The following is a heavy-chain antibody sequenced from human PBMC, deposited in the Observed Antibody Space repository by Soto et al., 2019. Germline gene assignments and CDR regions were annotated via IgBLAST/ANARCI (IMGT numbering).Heavy chain of an antibody. CDR1: GYTFTSYG. CDR3: AGEGLRFLEWYNLLHP. CDR2: ISAYNGNT. D-gene: IGHD3-3*01. Sequence: QVQLVQSGAEVKKPGASVKVSCKASGYTFTSYGISWVRQAPGQGLEWMGWISAYNGNTNYAQKLQGRVTMTTDTSTRTAYMELRSLRSDDTAVYYCAGEGLRFLEWYNLLHPWGQGTLVTVSS. V-gene: IGHV1-18*01. J-gene: IGHJ5*02.